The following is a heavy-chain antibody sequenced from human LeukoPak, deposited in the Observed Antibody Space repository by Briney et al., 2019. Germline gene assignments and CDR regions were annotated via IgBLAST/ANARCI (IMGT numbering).Heavy chain of an antibody. CDR3: ARPLYGSGSSDAFDI. CDR2: HDGSNE. V-gene: IGHV3-7*01. Sequence: HDGSNEYYADSVKGRFTLSRDNAKNSLYLQMNSLRAEDTAVYYCARPLYGSGSSDAFDIWGQGTMVTVSS. J-gene: IGHJ3*02. D-gene: IGHD3-10*01.